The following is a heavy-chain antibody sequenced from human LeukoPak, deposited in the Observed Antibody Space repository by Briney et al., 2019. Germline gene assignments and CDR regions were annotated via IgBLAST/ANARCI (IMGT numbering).Heavy chain of an antibody. CDR1: GYTFTSYD. Sequence: ASVKVSCKASGYTFTSYDINWVRQATGQGREWMGWMNPNSGNTGYAQKFQGRVTMTRNTSISTAYMELSSLRSEDTAVYYCARGLYYDFWSGYYGPNYYGMDVWGQGTTVTVSS. CDR2: MNPNSGNT. D-gene: IGHD3-3*01. V-gene: IGHV1-8*01. J-gene: IGHJ6*02. CDR3: ARGLYYDFWSGYYGPNYYGMDV.